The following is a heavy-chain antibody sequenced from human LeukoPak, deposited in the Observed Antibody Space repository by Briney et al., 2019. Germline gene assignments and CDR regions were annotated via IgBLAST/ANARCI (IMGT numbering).Heavy chain of an antibody. J-gene: IGHJ4*02. D-gene: IGHD5-18*01. CDR2: ISTSSSYI. CDR1: GFTFSSYE. CDR3: AREGGRGYNYGYRDY. Sequence: GGSLRLSCAASGFTFSSYEMNWVRQAPGKGLEWVSSISTSSSYIYYADSMKGRSIISRDNAKNSLYLQINSLRAEDTAVYYCAREGGRGYNYGYRDYWGQGTLVTVSS. V-gene: IGHV3-21*01.